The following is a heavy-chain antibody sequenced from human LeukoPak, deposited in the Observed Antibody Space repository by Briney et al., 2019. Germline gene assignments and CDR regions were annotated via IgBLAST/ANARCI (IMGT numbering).Heavy chain of an antibody. Sequence: GGSLRLSCAASGFTFDDYAMHWVRQAPGKGLEWVSGISWNSGSIGYADSVKGRFTISRDNAKNSLYLQMNSLRAEDTAVYYCAKDFEGATVGTFDYWGQGTLVTVSS. D-gene: IGHD1-26*01. CDR1: GFTFDDYA. CDR3: AKDFEGATVGTFDY. J-gene: IGHJ4*02. CDR2: ISWNSGSI. V-gene: IGHV3-9*01.